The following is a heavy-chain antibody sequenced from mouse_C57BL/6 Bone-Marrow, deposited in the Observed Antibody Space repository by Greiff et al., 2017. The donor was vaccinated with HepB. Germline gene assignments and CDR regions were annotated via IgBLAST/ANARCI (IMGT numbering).Heavy chain of an antibody. CDR2: IDPENGDT. D-gene: IGHD1-1*01. CDR1: GFNIKDDY. V-gene: IGHV14-4*01. CDR3: TTCYYGTSSWFAY. Sequence: EVQLQQSGAELVRPGASVKLSCTASGFNIKDDYMHWVKQRPEQGLEWIGWIDPENGDTEYASKFQGKATITADTSSNTAYLQLSSLTSEDTAVYYCTTCYYGTSSWFAYWGQGTLVTVSA. J-gene: IGHJ3*01.